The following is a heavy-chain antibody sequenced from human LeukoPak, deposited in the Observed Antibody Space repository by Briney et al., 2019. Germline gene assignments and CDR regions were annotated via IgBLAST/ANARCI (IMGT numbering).Heavy chain of an antibody. J-gene: IGHJ6*03. D-gene: IGHD3-10*01. Sequence: PGGTLRLSCAASGFTFSSYGMSWVRQAPGKGLEWVSAISGNGDRTYYADSVKGRFSISRDNSKNTLYLQMNSLRAEDTAVYYCAKGGRTGKSISMIRGVRNYYYYMDVWGKGTTVTIPS. CDR1: GFTFSSYG. CDR2: ISGNGDRT. V-gene: IGHV3-23*01. CDR3: AKGGRTGKSISMIRGVRNYYYYMDV.